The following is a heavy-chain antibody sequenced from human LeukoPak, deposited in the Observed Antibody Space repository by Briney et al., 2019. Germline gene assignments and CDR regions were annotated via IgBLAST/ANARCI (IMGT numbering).Heavy chain of an antibody. CDR2: ISYDGSNK. CDR3: ARGIRDFWSGYLYYFDY. CDR1: RFTFSTYG. J-gene: IGHJ4*02. Sequence: GRSLRLSCAASRFTFSTYGMHWVRQAPGKGLEWVAVISYDGSNKYYADSVKGRFTISRDNSKNSLYLQMNSLRSEDTAVYYCARGIRDFWSGYLYYFDYWGQGTLVTVSS. V-gene: IGHV3-30*03. D-gene: IGHD3-3*01.